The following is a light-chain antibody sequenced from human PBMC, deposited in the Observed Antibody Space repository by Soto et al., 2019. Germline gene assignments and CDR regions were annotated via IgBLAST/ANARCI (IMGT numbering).Light chain of an antibody. V-gene: IGKV3-11*01. J-gene: IGKJ2*01. CDR3: QQRSNWPPYT. CDR1: QSVSSY. Sequence: EIVLTQSPATLSLSPGERATLSCRASQSVSSYLAWYQQKPGQAPRLLIYDASNRVTGIPARFSGSGSGTDFTLPISSLEPEDFAVYYCQQRSNWPPYTFGQGTKLAIK. CDR2: DAS.